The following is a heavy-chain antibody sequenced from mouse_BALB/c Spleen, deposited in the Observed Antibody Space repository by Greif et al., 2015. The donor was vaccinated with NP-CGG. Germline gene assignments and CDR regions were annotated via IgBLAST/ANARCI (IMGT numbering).Heavy chain of an antibody. Sequence: DVKLVESGGGLVLPGGSRKLSCAASGFTFSSFGMHWVRQAPEKGLEWVAYISSGSSTIYYADTVKGRFTISRDNPKNTLFLQMTSLRSEDTAMYYCARSDPLTGAYAMDYWGQGTSVTVSS. J-gene: IGHJ4*01. CDR3: ARSDPLTGAYAMDY. CDR1: GFTFSSFG. CDR2: ISSGSSTI. V-gene: IGHV5-17*02. D-gene: IGHD4-1*01.